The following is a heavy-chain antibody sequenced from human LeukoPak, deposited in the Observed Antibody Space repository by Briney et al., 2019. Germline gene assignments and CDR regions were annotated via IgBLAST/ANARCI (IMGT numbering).Heavy chain of an antibody. Sequence: GGSLRPSCAASGFTFSYYAMHWVRQAPGKGLEWVAAICSVGSNKYYADSAKGRFTISRDNSKNTLYLQMNSLRARDTAVEYCAEALDSGRKSKQGAFDIWGQGTMVT. CDR3: AEALDSGRKSKQGAFDI. D-gene: IGHD3/OR15-3a*01. CDR1: GFTFSYYA. J-gene: IGHJ3*02. CDR2: ICSVGSNK. V-gene: IGHV3-33*06.